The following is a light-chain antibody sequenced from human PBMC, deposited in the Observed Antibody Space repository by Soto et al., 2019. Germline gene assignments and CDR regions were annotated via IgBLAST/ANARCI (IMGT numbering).Light chain of an antibody. CDR1: SSDVGAYNF. J-gene: IGLJ3*02. CDR2: DVN. CDR3: CSFAGTSLV. Sequence: QSALTQPRSVSESPGQSVTISCTGTSSDVGAYNFVSWYQQHPGKVPKLIIYDVNKRPSGVPDRFSGSKSGNTASLTISGLQAEDEADYYCCSFAGTSLVFGGGTKLTVL. V-gene: IGLV2-11*01.